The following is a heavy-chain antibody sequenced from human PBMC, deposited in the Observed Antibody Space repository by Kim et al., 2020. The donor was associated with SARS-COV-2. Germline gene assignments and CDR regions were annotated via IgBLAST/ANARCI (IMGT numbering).Heavy chain of an antibody. CDR3: ARTTSSGWFSLPIDY. CDR2: ISAYNGNT. D-gene: IGHD6-19*01. V-gene: IGHV1-18*04. Sequence: ASVKVSCKASGYTFTSYGISWVRQAPGQGLEWMGWISAYNGNTNYAQKLQGRVTMTTDTSTSTAYMELRSLRSDDTAVYYCARTTSSGWFSLPIDYWGQGTLVTVSS. J-gene: IGHJ4*02. CDR1: GYTFTSYG.